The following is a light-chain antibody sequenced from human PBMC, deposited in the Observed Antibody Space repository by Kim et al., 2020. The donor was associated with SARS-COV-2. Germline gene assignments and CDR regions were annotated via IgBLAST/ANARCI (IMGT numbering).Light chain of an antibody. CDR2: DDK. CDR3: QSYDASVI. Sequence: NFMLTQPHAVSESPVKTVTISCTRSSGSIASNFVHWYQQRPGSAPTTVIYDDKQRPSGVPDRFSGSIDSSSNSAALTISGLQTEDEADYYCQSYDASVIFGGGTKLTVL. CDR1: SGSIASNF. V-gene: IGLV6-57*04. J-gene: IGLJ2*01.